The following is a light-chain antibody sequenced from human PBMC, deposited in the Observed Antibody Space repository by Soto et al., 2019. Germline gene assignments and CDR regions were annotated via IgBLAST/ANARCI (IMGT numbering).Light chain of an antibody. J-gene: IGKJ5*01. CDR3: QRYDSFRA. V-gene: IGKV3D-15*01. CDR1: QIVGSH. Sequence: EIVMTQSPGTLSVSPGERSTLSCRAGQIVGSHVAWYQQRPGQPPRLLIYGAYYRATGIPARFSGSGSGTEFTLTINSLESEDFAMYYCQRYDSFRAFGQGTRREIK. CDR2: GAY.